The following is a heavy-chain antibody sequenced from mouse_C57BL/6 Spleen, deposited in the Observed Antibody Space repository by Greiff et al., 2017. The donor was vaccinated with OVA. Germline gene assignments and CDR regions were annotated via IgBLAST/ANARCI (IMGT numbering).Heavy chain of an antibody. CDR1: GYTFTSYG. Sequence: VQLQQSGAELARPGASVKLSCKASGYTFTSYGISWVKQSHGKSLEWIEVINPYNGGTSYNQKFKGKATLTVDKSSSTAYMELNSLTSEDSAVYYCARRWDYWGQGTTLTVSS. CDR2: INPYNGGT. CDR3: ARRWDY. V-gene: IGHV1-19*01. J-gene: IGHJ2*01.